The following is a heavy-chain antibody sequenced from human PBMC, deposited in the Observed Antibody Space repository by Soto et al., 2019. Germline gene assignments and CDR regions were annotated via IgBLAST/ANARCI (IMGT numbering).Heavy chain of an antibody. D-gene: IGHD1-7*01. CDR2: IYRTGST. CDR1: GGSFTSNNG. J-gene: IGHJ4*02. CDR3: ASRDPGTSVDY. Sequence: PSETLSLTYAVSGGSFTSNNGWTWVRQPPGQGLEWIGEIYRTGSTNYNPSLKSRVTISLDKSENQFSLKVTSLTAADTAVYYCASRDPGTSVDYWGKGTLVTVSS. V-gene: IGHV4-4*02.